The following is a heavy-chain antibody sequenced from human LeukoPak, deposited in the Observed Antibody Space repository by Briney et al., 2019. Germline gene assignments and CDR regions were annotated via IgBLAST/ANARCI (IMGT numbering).Heavy chain of an antibody. V-gene: IGHV3-23*01. J-gene: IGHJ4*02. D-gene: IGHD3-16*01. CDR3: AKDLSYGYKD. Sequence: GGSLRLSCAASGFTFTSYSMNWVRQAPGKGLEWVSTISGGGGSTYYADSVKGRFTISRDNSKNTLYLQVNGLRAEDTAVYYCAKDLSYGYKDWGQGTLVTVSS. CDR1: GFTFTSYS. CDR2: ISGGGGST.